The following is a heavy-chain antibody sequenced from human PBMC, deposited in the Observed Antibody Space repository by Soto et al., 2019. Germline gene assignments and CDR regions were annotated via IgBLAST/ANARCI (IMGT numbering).Heavy chain of an antibody. CDR3: ARDQLTFGGVIVSTPTQYYYYYMDV. D-gene: IGHD3-16*02. V-gene: IGHV3-48*01. Sequence: GGSLRLSCAASGFTFSSYSMNWVRQAPGKGLEWVSYISSSSSTIYYADSVKGRFTISRDNAKNSLYLQMNSLRAEDTAVYYCARDQLTFGGVIVSTPTQYYYYYMDVWGKGTTVTVSS. CDR1: GFTFSSYS. J-gene: IGHJ6*03. CDR2: ISSSSSTI.